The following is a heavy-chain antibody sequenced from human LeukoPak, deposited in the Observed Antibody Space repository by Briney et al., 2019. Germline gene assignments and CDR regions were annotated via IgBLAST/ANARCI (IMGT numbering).Heavy chain of an antibody. D-gene: IGHD5-24*01. CDR2: IYGGGNI. J-gene: IGHJ4*02. Sequence: GGSLGLSCAASGFTVSSNYMNWVRQAPGKGLEWVSVIYGGGNIYYADSVKGRFTISRDNSKNTLYLQMNSLRAEDTAVYYCARGAGYNYPYYFDYWGQGTLVTVSS. CDR3: ARGAGYNYPYYFDY. V-gene: IGHV3-53*01. CDR1: GFTVSSNY.